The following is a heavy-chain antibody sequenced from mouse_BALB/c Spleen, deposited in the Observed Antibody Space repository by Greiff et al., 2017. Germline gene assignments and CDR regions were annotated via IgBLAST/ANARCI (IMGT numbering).Heavy chain of an antibody. CDR3: ARHSLYYGNYWYFDV. D-gene: IGHD2-1*01. CDR2: IDPSDSET. J-gene: IGHJ1*01. Sequence: QVQLQQPGAELVKPGAPVKLSCKASGYTFTSYWMNWVKQRPGRGLEWIGRIDPSDSETHYNQKFKDKATLTVDKSSSTAYIQLSSLTSEDSAVYYCARHSLYYGNYWYFDVWGAGTTVTVSS. CDR1: GYTFTSYW. V-gene: IGHV1-69*02.